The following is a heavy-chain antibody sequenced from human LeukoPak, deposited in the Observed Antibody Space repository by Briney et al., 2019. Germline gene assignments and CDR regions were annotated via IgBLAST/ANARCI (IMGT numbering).Heavy chain of an antibody. Sequence: SVKVSCKASGGTFSSYAISWVRQAPGQGLEWTGRIIPIFGIANYAQKFQGRVTITADKSTSTAYMELSSLRSEDTAVYYCAREGGYNSPGDYWGQGTLVTVSS. CDR3: AREGGYNSPGDY. CDR1: GGTFSSYA. D-gene: IGHD5-24*01. CDR2: IIPIFGIA. J-gene: IGHJ4*02. V-gene: IGHV1-69*04.